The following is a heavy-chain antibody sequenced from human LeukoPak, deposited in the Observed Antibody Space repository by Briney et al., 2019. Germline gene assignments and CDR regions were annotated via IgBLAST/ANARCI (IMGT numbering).Heavy chain of an antibody. CDR2: IYDSGTT. V-gene: IGHV4-59*01. CDR1: GGSISSYY. CDR3: ARDFSAAFDI. Sequence: SETLSLTCTVSGGSISSYYWSWIRQPPGKGLEWIGYIYDSGTTNYNPSLKSRVTISVDTATDQFSLKLRSVTAADTAVYYCARDFSAAFDIWGQGTMVTVSS. J-gene: IGHJ3*02. D-gene: IGHD2/OR15-2a*01.